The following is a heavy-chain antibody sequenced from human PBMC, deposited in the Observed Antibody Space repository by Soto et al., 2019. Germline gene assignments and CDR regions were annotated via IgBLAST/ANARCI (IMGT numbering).Heavy chain of an antibody. J-gene: IGHJ5*02. V-gene: IGHV4-30-2*01. D-gene: IGHD1-7*01. Sequence: SETLSLTCDFSCASVISDGYSWSCVRQTPGRGLEWIGYIYPSGSSTYYNPSLKSRVTMSVDSANNHFSLNLTSMTAADTAVYYCVRGGRNGTTLGPWGQGTLVTVSS. CDR2: IYPSGSST. CDR3: VRGGRNGTTLGP. CDR1: CASVISDGYS.